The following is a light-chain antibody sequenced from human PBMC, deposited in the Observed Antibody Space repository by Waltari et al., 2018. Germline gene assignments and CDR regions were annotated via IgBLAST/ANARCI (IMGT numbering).Light chain of an antibody. CDR1: NIGVKS. Sequence: SYVLTQPPSVSVAPGQTARLTCGGNNIGVKSVHWYQQKPGQAPVLVVYDDSDRPSGIPERFSGSNSGNTASLTISRVEAGDEVDYYCQVWDNSSDHVVFGGGTKLTVL. CDR3: QVWDNSSDHVV. V-gene: IGLV3-21*02. J-gene: IGLJ2*01. CDR2: DDS.